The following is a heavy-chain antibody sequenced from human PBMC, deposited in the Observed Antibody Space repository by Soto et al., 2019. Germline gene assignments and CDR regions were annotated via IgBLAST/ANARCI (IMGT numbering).Heavy chain of an antibody. CDR3: AKAYFVWSSEQPYYFDY. V-gene: IGHV3-23*01. D-gene: IGHD3-16*01. Sequence: GSLRLPCAASGFTFSNYAMTWGRQGPGKGLEWVSGISGSGGRSYYADSVKGRFTISRDNSKSTLYLQMNSLRAEDTAVYYCAKAYFVWSSEQPYYFDYWGQGTLVTVSS. CDR1: GFTFSNYA. CDR2: ISGSGGRS. J-gene: IGHJ4*02.